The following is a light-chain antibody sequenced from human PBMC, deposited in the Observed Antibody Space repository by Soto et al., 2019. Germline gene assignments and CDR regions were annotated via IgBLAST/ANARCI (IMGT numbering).Light chain of an antibody. V-gene: IGKV3-20*01. CDR2: GAS. J-gene: IGKJ1*01. CDR3: QQYGSSGRT. CDR1: QSVTSNY. Sequence: EIVLTQSPGTLSLSPGERATLSCRVSQSVTSNYIAWYQQKPGQAPRLLIYGASSRATGIPDRFSGSGSGTDFTLTISRLEPEDFAVYYCQQYGSSGRTFGQGTKVDIK.